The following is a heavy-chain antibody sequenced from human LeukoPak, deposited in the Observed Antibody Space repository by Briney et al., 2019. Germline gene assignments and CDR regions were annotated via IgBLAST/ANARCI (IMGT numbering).Heavy chain of an antibody. CDR2: INPNSGGT. D-gene: IGHD3-22*01. Sequence: ASVKVSCKASGYTFTGYYMHWVRQAPGRGLEWMGWINPNSGGTNYAQKFQGRVTMTRDTSISTAYMELSRLRSDDTAVYYCARDTGDYYDSSGSFDYWGQGTLVTVSS. CDR3: ARDTGDYYDSSGSFDY. CDR1: GYTFTGYY. V-gene: IGHV1-2*02. J-gene: IGHJ4*02.